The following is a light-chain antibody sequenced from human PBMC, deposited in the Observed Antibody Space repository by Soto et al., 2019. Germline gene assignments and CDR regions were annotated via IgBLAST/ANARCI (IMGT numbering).Light chain of an antibody. V-gene: IGKV3-15*01. CDR2: GAS. Sequence: EIVMTQSPATLSVSPGERATLSCRASQSVSSNLAWYQQKPGQAPRLLIYGASTRATGIPARFGGSGSGTEFTLTISSLQSEDIAVYYCQQYNNWPLTFGGGTKVEIK. CDR3: QQYNNWPLT. CDR1: QSVSSN. J-gene: IGKJ4*01.